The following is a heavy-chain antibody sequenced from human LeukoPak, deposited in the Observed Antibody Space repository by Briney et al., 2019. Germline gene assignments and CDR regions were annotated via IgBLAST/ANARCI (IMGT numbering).Heavy chain of an antibody. CDR2: IYSSGST. CDR1: GGSITGYY. CDR3: ARDLYGYASDWHGGYYFDY. J-gene: IGHJ4*02. V-gene: IGHV4-4*07. Sequence: SETLSLTCTVSGGSITGYYWSWIRQPAGKGLEWIGRIYSSGSTNYNPSLKGRVTISVDRSKNQFSLKLDSVTAADTALYHCARDLYGYASDWHGGYYFDYWGQGTLVTVSS. D-gene: IGHD2-2*01.